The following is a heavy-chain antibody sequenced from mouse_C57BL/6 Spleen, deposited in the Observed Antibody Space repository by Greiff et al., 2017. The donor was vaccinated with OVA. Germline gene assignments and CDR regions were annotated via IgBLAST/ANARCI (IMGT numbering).Heavy chain of an antibody. V-gene: IGHV1-72*01. J-gene: IGHJ2*01. CDR2: IDPNSGGT. CDR3: AREDYYGTGYFDY. Sequence: VKQRPGRGLEWIGRIDPNSGGTKYNEKFKSKATLTVDKPSSTAYMQLSSLTSEDSAVYYCAREDYYGTGYFDYWGQGTTLTVSS. D-gene: IGHD1-1*01.